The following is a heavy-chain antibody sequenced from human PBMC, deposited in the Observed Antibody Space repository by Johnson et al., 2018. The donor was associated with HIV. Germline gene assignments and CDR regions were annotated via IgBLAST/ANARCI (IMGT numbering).Heavy chain of an antibody. CDR2: INGDGSGI. CDR3: AKDRGSYYFYAFDI. D-gene: IGHD1-26*01. Sequence: VQLVESGGGLVQPGGSLRLSCAASGFTFSSYWMHWVRQGPGKGLVWVSRINGDGSGITYADSVKGRFTISRDNSKNTLYLQMNSLRAEDTAVYYCAKDRGSYYFYAFDIWGQGTMVTVSS. CDR1: GFTFSSYW. V-gene: IGHV3-74*01. J-gene: IGHJ3*02.